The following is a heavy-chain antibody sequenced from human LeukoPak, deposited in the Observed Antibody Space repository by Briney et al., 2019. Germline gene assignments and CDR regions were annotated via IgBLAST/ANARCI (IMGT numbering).Heavy chain of an antibody. D-gene: IGHD6-13*01. J-gene: IGHJ5*02. CDR2: IYTSGST. CDR1: GGSISSYY. V-gene: IGHV4-4*07. CDR3: ARGRPVDSSWGNWFDP. Sequence: SETLSLTCTVSGGSISSYYWSWIRQPAGKGLEWIGRIYTSGSTNYNPSLKSRVTMSVDTSKNQFSLKLSSVTAADTAVYYCARGRPVDSSWGNWFDPWGQGTLVTVSS.